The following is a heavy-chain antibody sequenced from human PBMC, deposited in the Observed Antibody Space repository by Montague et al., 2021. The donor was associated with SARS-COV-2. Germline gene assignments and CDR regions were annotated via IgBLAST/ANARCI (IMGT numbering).Heavy chain of an antibody. CDR3: AGLQGDGSLYGMDV. D-gene: IGHD5-24*01. J-gene: IGHJ6*02. V-gene: IGHV4-59*01. CDR1: GGSISSYN. CDR2: IYYSGNT. Sequence: SETLSLTCTVSGGSISSYNWSWIRQPPGKGLECFGYIYYSGNTSYNPSLKSRVTISVDASKSQFSLKLSSVTAADTAVYYCAGLQGDGSLYGMDVWGQGTTVTVSS.